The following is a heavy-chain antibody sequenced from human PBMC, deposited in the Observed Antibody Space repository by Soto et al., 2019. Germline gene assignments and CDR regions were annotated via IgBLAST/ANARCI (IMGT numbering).Heavy chain of an antibody. Sequence: SGKVSCKASGFTFTSSSVQWVREARGQRPEWIGWIVVGSGNTNYAQKFQERVTITRDMSTSTAYMELSSLRSEDTAVYYCAAGTNSAYYYYGMDVWGQGTTVTVSS. CDR2: IVVGSGNT. D-gene: IGHD1-1*01. V-gene: IGHV1-58*01. J-gene: IGHJ6*02. CDR3: AAGTNSAYYYYGMDV. CDR1: GFTFTSSS.